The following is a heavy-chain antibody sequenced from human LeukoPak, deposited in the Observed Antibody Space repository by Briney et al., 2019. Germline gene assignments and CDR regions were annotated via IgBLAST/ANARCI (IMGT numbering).Heavy chain of an antibody. D-gene: IGHD4-17*01. V-gene: IGHV1-2*02. J-gene: IGHJ6*03. Sequence: ASVKVSCKASGYTFTSYDINWVRQATGQGLEWMGWINPNSGGTNYAQKFQGRVTMTRDTSISTAYMELSRLRSDDTAVYYCARATGYYYYYYMDVWGKGTTVTVSS. CDR3: ARATGYYYYYYMDV. CDR2: INPNSGGT. CDR1: GYTFTSYD.